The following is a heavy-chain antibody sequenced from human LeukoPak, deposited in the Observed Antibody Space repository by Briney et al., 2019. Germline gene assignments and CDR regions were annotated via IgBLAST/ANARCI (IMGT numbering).Heavy chain of an antibody. J-gene: IGHJ4*02. CDR1: GGSISSSSYY. CDR3: ARGPSGYHNT. CDR2: IYYSGST. V-gene: IGHV4-39*02. Sequence: SETLSLTCTVSGGSISSSSYYWGWIRQPPGKGLEWIGSIYYSGSTYYNPSLKSRVTISVDTSKNHFSVKLNSVTAADTAVYYCARGPSGYHNTGGQGTLVTVSS. D-gene: IGHD5-12*01.